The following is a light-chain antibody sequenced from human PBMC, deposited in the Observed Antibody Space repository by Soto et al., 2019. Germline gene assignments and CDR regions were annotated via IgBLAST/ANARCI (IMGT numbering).Light chain of an antibody. J-gene: IGLJ3*02. CDR2: DND. Sequence: QSVMTQPPSVSAAPGQKVTISCSGSSSNIGGNSVSWYQQLPGTAPKLLIYDNDKRPSGIPDRFSASKSGTAATLDISGLQTGDEADYYCATWDISLTAVLFGGGTKLTVL. V-gene: IGLV1-51*01. CDR3: ATWDISLTAVL. CDR1: SSNIGGNS.